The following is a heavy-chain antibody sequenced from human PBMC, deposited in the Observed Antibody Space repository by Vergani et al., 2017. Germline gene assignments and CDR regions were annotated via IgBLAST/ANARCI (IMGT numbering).Heavy chain of an antibody. CDR3: VKDAGSYENFFDS. D-gene: IGHD1-26*01. Sequence: EVQLLESGGSLKQPGGSVRLSCAASGFTFSTYAMHWVRQAPGKGLEWVSALTGGGGSAYYADSVKGRFIISRDNSRDTLYLQMNSLRPEDTATYYCVKDAGSYENFFDSWRQGTLVTVSS. CDR1: GFTFSTYA. CDR2: LTGGGGSA. V-gene: IGHV3-23*01. J-gene: IGHJ4*02.